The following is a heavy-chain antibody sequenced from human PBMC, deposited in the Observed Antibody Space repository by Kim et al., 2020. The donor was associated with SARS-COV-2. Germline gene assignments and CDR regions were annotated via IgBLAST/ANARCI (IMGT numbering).Heavy chain of an antibody. D-gene: IGHD6-19*01. Sequence: APQFQGRVTITADESTSTAYMELSSLRSEDTAVYYCASRYSSGWYYFDCWGQGTLVTVSS. J-gene: IGHJ4*02. V-gene: IGHV1-69*01. CDR3: ASRYSSGWYYFDC.